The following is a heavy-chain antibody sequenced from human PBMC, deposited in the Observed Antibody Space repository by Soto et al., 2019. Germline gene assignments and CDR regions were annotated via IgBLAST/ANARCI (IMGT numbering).Heavy chain of an antibody. Sequence: GGSLRLSCAASGFTFSSYSMNWVRQAPGKGLEWVSSISSSSSYIYYADSVKGRFTISRDNAKNSLYLQMNSLRAEDTAVYYCAREVPDYGGFDYWGQGTLVTVSS. J-gene: IGHJ4*02. CDR1: GFTFSSYS. CDR3: AREVPDYGGFDY. CDR2: ISSSSSYI. D-gene: IGHD4-17*01. V-gene: IGHV3-21*01.